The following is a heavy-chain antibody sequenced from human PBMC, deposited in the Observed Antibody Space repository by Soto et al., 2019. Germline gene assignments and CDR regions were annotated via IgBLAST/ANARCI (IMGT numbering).Heavy chain of an antibody. CDR1: GFTFSTYA. J-gene: IGHJ4*02. Sequence: GGSLRLSCAASGFTFSTYAMTWVRQAPGKGLEWVSTLSGSGRSTYYADSVKGRFTISRDNSKNTVLLQMNSLRAEDTAVYYCAKDGSYYYDSSGYFYFDSWGQGTLVTVSS. V-gene: IGHV3-23*01. CDR3: AKDGSYYYDSSGYFYFDS. CDR2: LSGSGRST. D-gene: IGHD3-22*01.